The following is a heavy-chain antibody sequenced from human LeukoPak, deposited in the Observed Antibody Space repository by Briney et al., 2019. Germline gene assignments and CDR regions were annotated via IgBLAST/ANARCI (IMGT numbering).Heavy chain of an antibody. CDR1: GFTFSSYA. CDR2: ISGSGGST. Sequence: GGSLRLSCTASGFTFSSYAMSWVRQAPGKGLEWVSTISGSGGSTYYADSVKGRFTISRDNSKNTLYLQMNSLRAEDTAVYYCAKTTWGRYYVFDYWGQGTLVTVSS. D-gene: IGHD1-26*01. J-gene: IGHJ4*02. CDR3: AKTTWGRYYVFDY. V-gene: IGHV3-23*01.